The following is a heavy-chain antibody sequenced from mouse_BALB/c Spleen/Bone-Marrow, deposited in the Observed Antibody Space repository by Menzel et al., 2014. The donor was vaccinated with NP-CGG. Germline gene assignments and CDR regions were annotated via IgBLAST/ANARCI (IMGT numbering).Heavy chain of an antibody. V-gene: IGHV1-83*01. CDR2: IYPGSGDT. Sequence: VQLQQSGPELVKPGASVKMSCTASGFTFTDYVINWVKQRTGQGLERIGEIYPGSGDTYYNEKFKAKATLTADKSSNTVHMQLSSLTSEDSVVYFCARSRVPYFALDYWGQGTSVTVSS. CDR1: GFTFTDYV. CDR3: ARSRVPYFALDY. J-gene: IGHJ4*01.